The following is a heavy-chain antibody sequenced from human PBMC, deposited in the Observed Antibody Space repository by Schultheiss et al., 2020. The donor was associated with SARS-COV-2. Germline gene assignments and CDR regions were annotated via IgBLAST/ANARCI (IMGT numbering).Heavy chain of an antibody. CDR3: ARGALGYCTGGVCPPWYFDL. CDR2: IPYDGNNK. D-gene: IGHD2-8*02. CDR1: GFTFSNFA. J-gene: IGHJ2*01. V-gene: IGHV3-30-3*01. Sequence: GGSLRLSCAASGFTFSNFAMHWVRQAPGKGLEWVAVIPYDGNNKHYADSVKGRFTISRDNSKNTLYLQMNSLRAEDTAVYYCARGALGYCTGGVCPPWYFDLWGRGTLVTVSS.